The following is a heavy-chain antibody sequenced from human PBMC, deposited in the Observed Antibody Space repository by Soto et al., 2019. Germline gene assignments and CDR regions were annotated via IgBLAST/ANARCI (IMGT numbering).Heavy chain of an antibody. V-gene: IGHV1-69*04. Sequence: ASVKVSCKASGGTFSSYTISWVRQAPGQGLEWMGRIIPILGIANYAQKFQGRVTITADKSTSTAYMELSSLRSEDTAVYYCARDRVPAAIYGYYYGMDVWGQGTTVTVSS. CDR3: ARDRVPAAIYGYYYGMDV. CDR2: IIPILGIA. D-gene: IGHD2-2*01. J-gene: IGHJ6*02. CDR1: GGTFSSYT.